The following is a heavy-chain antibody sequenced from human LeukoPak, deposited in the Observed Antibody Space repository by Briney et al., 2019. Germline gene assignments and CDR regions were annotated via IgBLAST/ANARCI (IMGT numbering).Heavy chain of an antibody. V-gene: IGHV3-33*01. CDR3: ARPTMAGWYRGAFDI. Sequence: GGSLRLSCAASGFTFSSYGMHWVRQAPGKGLEWVAVIWYDGSNKYYADSVKGRFTISRDNSKNTLYLQMNSLRAEDTAVYYCARPTMAGWYRGAFDIWGQGTMVTVSS. CDR1: GFTFSSYG. CDR2: IWYDGSNK. D-gene: IGHD6-19*01. J-gene: IGHJ3*02.